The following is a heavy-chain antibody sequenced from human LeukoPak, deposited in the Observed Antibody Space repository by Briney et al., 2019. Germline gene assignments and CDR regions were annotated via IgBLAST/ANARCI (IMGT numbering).Heavy chain of an antibody. J-gene: IGHJ4*02. V-gene: IGHV4-59*12. CDR2: VYNSGDT. CDR1: GGSTSSDY. Sequence: SETLSLTCTVSGGSTSSDYWSWIRQSPGKGLEWVGYVYNSGDTGKNPSLKSRVTILLDTSKNQFSLKLSSVTAADTAVYYCASQGPYYYGSGSYYNVPDYWGQGTLVTVSS. CDR3: ASQGPYYYGSGSYYNVPDY. D-gene: IGHD3-10*01.